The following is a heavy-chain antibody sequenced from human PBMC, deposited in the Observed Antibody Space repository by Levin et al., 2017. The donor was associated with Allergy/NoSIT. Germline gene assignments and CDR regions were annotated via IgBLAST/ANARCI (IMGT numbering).Heavy chain of an antibody. CDR1: GFTFGDYA. Sequence: SLKISCAASGFTFGDYAMHWVRQAPGKGLEWVSGINWNRDKIGYADSVRARFTISGDNAKNSLYLQMNSLGPEDTALYYCAKGLNWGSPNTFDYWGQGTLVTVSS. J-gene: IGHJ4*02. D-gene: IGHD7-27*01. V-gene: IGHV3-9*01. CDR2: INWNRDKI. CDR3: AKGLNWGSPNTFDY.